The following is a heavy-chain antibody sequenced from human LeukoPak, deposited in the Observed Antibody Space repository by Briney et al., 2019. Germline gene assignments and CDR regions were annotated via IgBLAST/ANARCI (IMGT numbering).Heavy chain of an antibody. D-gene: IGHD3-3*01. CDR1: GFTVSSNY. J-gene: IGHJ3*02. V-gene: IGHV3-53*01. CDR3: ARGPYFPRTYYDFWSGYQLVPDDAFDI. Sequence: GGSLRLSCAASGFTVSSNYMSWVRQAPGKGLEWDSVIYSDGSTYYADSVKGRFTISRDNSKNTLYLQMNSLRAEDTAVYYCARGPYFPRTYYDFWSGYQLVPDDAFDIWGQGAMVTVSS. CDR2: IYSDGST.